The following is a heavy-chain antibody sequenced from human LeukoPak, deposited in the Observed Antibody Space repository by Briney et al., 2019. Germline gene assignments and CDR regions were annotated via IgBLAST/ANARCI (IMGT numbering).Heavy chain of an antibody. CDR1: GFTFSSYS. Sequence: PGGSLRLSCAASGFTFSSYSMNWVRQAPGKGLEWVSYISSSSSTIYYADSVKGRFTISRDNAKNSLYLQMDSLRAEDTAVYYCARDSGRYSYGTFDYWGQGTLVTVSS. CDR2: ISSSSSTI. CDR3: ARDSGRYSYGTFDY. V-gene: IGHV3-48*04. D-gene: IGHD5-18*01. J-gene: IGHJ4*02.